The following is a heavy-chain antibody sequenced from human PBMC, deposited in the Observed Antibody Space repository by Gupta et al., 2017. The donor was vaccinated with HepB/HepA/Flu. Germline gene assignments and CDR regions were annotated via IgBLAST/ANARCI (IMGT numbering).Heavy chain of an antibody. CDR3: ARDEGYCSSTSCSMGGAFDI. CDR2: IWYDGSNK. CDR1: GFTFSSYG. V-gene: IGHV3-33*01. J-gene: IGHJ3*02. D-gene: IGHD2-2*01. Sequence: QVQLVESGGGVVQPGRSLRLSCAASGFTFSSYGMHWVRQAPGKGLEWVAVIWYDGSNKDYADSGKGRFTISRDNSKNTLYLQMNSLRAEDTAVYYCARDEGYCSSTSCSMGGAFDISGQGTMVTVSS.